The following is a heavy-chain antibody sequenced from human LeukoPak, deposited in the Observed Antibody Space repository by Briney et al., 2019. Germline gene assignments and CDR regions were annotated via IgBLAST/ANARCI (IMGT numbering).Heavy chain of an antibody. V-gene: IGHV1-69*05. J-gene: IGHJ5*02. CDR3: ARGGRSYSSARGGFDP. CDR1: GGTFSSYA. Sequence: SVKVSCKASGGTFSSYAISWVRQAPGQGLEWMGGIIPIFGTANYAQKFQGRVTITTDESTSTAYMELSSLRSEDTAVYYCARGGRSYSSARGGFDPWGQGTLATVSS. D-gene: IGHD2-2*01. CDR2: IIPIFGTA.